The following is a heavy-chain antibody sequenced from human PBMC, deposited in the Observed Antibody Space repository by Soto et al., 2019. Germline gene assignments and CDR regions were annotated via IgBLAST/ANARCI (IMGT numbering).Heavy chain of an antibody. D-gene: IGHD2-2*01. CDR3: ARHEGRSTHFDY. Sequence: SETLSLTCTVSGGSISSYYWSCIRQPPGKGLEWIGYIYYSGSTNYNPSLKSRVTISVDTSKNQFSLKLSSVTAADTAVYSCARHEGRSTHFDYWGQGTLVTVS. J-gene: IGHJ4*02. CDR2: IYYSGST. V-gene: IGHV4-59*08. CDR1: GGSISSYY.